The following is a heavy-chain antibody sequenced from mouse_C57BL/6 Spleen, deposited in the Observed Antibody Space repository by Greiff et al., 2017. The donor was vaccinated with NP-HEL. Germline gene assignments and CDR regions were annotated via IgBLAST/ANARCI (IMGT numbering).Heavy chain of an antibody. CDR3: ARSGEFAY. D-gene: IGHD3-1*01. V-gene: IGHV1-61*01. CDR1: GYTFTSYW. Sequence: VQLQQPGAELVRPGSSVKLSCAASGYTFTSYWMAWVQQTPGQGLEWVGNIYPSDSETHYHQKFKDKATLTVDKSTSTAYMQLSSLTSEDSAVYYCARSGEFAYWGKGTLVTVSA. J-gene: IGHJ3*01. CDR2: IYPSDSET.